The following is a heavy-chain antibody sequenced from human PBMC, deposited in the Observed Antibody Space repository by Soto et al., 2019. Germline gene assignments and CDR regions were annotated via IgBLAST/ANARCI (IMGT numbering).Heavy chain of an antibody. Sequence: GGSLRLSCAASGFTFSSYAMHWVRQAPGKGLEWVAVISYDGSNKYYADSVKGRFTISRDNSKNTLYLQMNSLRAEDTAVYYCARDWGIAVAGTVADYYYVMDVWGQGTTVIFSS. V-gene: IGHV3-30-3*01. D-gene: IGHD6-19*01. CDR1: GFTFSSYA. CDR2: ISYDGSNK. CDR3: ARDWGIAVAGTVADYYYVMDV. J-gene: IGHJ6*02.